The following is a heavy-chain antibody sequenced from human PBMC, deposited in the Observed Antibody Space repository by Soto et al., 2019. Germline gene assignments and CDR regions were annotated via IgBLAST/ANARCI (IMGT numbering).Heavy chain of an antibody. CDR1: GFSLSTSGVG. Sequence: QITLKESGPNLVKATQTLTLTCTFSGFSLSTSGVGVGWIRQPPGKAPEWLGFIYWGDDERYSPSLKSRLTIIHDSAKNQVVHTMTNMDPVDTATYYCARYLETIGFNYTDVWGKGTTVTVSS. V-gene: IGHV2-5*02. CDR2: IYWGDDE. J-gene: IGHJ6*03. CDR3: ARYLETIGFNYTDV. D-gene: IGHD1-1*01.